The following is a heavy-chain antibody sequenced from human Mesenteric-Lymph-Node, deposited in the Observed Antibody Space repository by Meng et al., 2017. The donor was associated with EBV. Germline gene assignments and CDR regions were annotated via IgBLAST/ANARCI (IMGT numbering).Heavy chain of an antibody. D-gene: IGHD3-10*01. CDR1: GASISSSKW. Sequence: PGPGLWSSSGTLSLTSSVSGASISSSKWWTWGRQAPGKGLGWIGEVRHTGITNYNPSLKSRVSMSVDKSQNQFSLKLTSMTAADTAVYYCAVLGKVVIGSDWGQGTLVTVSS. J-gene: IGHJ1*01. CDR2: VRHTGIT. V-gene: IGHV4-4*02. CDR3: AVLGKVVIGSD.